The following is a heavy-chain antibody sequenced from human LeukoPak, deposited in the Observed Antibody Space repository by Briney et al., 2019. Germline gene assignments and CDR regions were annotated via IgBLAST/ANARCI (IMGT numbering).Heavy chain of an antibody. J-gene: IGHJ4*02. D-gene: IGHD1-26*01. V-gene: IGHV3-7*01. Sequence: PGGSLRLSCAASGFTFSSYWMSWVRQAPGKGLEWVANIKQDGGEIYYVDSVKGRFTISRDKAKNSLSLQMNSLRAEDTAVYYCARDKVVGATHFDYWGQGTLVTVSS. CDR3: ARDKVVGATHFDY. CDR1: GFTFSSYW. CDR2: IKQDGGEI.